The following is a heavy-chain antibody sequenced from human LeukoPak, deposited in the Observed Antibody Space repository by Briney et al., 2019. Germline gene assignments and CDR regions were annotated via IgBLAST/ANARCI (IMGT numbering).Heavy chain of an antibody. V-gene: IGHV3-23*01. J-gene: IGHJ3*02. CDR2: ISGSGGST. CDR1: GFTFSSYA. Sequence: GGSLRLSCAASGFTFSSYAMSWVRQAPGKGLEWVSAISGSGGSTYYADSVKGRFTISRVNSKNTLYLQMNSLRAEDTAVYYCAKDQVGVVAPDAFDIWGQGTMVTVSS. D-gene: IGHD2-15*01. CDR3: AKDQVGVVAPDAFDI.